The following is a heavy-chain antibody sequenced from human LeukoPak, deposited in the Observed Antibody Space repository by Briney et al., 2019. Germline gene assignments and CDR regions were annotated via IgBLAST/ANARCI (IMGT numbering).Heavy chain of an antibody. Sequence: PGGSLRLSCAASGSTFSSYSMNWVRQAPGKGLEWVSSISSSSSYINYADSVRGRFTISRDNAKNSLFLQMDSLRGEDTAVYYCARCTTGKTFGSLREIKKSREIDFWGQGTLVTASS. J-gene: IGHJ4*02. D-gene: IGHD1-1*01. CDR2: ISSSSSYI. V-gene: IGHV3-21*01. CDR1: GSTFSSYS. CDR3: ARCTTGKTFGSLREIKKSREIDF.